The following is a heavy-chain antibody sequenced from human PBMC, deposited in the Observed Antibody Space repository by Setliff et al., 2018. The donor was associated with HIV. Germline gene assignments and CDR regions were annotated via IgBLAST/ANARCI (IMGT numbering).Heavy chain of an antibody. CDR3: ARGLSFYDPGGFDY. J-gene: IGHJ4*02. CDR2: IYTSGST. D-gene: IGHD3-22*01. V-gene: IGHV4-4*09. Sequence: SETLSLTCTVSGGSISSYYWSWIRQPPGKGLEWIGYIYTSGSTNYNPSLKSRVTIPVDTSKNQFSLKLSSVTAADTAVYYCARGLSFYDPGGFDYRGQGTLVTVSS. CDR1: GGSISSYY.